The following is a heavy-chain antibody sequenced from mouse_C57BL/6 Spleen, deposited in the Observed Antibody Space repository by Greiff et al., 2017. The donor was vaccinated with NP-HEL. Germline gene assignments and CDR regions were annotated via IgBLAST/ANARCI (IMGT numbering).Heavy chain of an antibody. Sequence: VHLVESGPGLVQPSQSLSFTCTVSGFSLTSSGVHWVRQSPGKGLEWLGVIWSGGSTDYNAAFLSRLSLSKDNSKSQVFFKMNSLQADETAIYYCASAYYSNRLAMDYWGQGTSVTVSS. CDR3: ASAYYSNRLAMDY. V-gene: IGHV2-2*01. CDR1: GFSLTSSG. D-gene: IGHD2-5*01. CDR2: IWSGGST. J-gene: IGHJ4*01.